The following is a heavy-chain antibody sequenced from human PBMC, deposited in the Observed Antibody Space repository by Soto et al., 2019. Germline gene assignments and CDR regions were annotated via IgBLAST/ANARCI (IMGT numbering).Heavy chain of an antibody. J-gene: IGHJ3*01. CDR3: AKEPGTYGGSSGNVFDF. Sequence: EVQVLESGGGLVQPGGSLRLTCAASGFTFNSFVMSWVRQAPGKGLEWVSTINYNGGNTYYADSVKGRFTISRDNSKNTLYLQMNSLRAEDTAVYYCAKEPGTYGGSSGNVFDFWGQGTMVTVSS. CDR1: GFTFNSFV. CDR2: INYNGGNT. D-gene: IGHD6-6*01. V-gene: IGHV3-23*01.